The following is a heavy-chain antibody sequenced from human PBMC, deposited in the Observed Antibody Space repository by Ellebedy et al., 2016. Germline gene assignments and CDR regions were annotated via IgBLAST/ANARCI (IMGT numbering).Heavy chain of an antibody. CDR3: ARAPVAPAMELRYFDWLLDY. CDR2: IIPIFGTA. J-gene: IGHJ4*02. D-gene: IGHD3-9*01. V-gene: IGHV1-69*13. Sequence: SVKVSXXASGGTFSSYAISWVRQAPGQGLEWMGGIIPIFGTANYAQKFQGRVTITADESTSTAYMELSSLRSEDTAVYYCARAPVAPAMELRYFDWLLDYWGQGTLVTVSS. CDR1: GGTFSSYA.